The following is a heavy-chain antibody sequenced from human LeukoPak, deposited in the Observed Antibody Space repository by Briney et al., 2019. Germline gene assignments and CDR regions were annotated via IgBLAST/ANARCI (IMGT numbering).Heavy chain of an antibody. V-gene: IGHV4-34*01. CDR3: AREVITMVRGVITYYYYYYMDV. CDR1: GGSFSGYY. Sequence: SETLSLTCAVYGGSFSGYYWSWIRQPPGKGLEWIGEINHSGSTNYNPSLKGRVTISVDTSKNQFSLKLSSVTAADTAVYYCAREVITMVRGVITYYYYYYMDVWGKGTTVTVSS. J-gene: IGHJ6*03. D-gene: IGHD3-10*01. CDR2: INHSGST.